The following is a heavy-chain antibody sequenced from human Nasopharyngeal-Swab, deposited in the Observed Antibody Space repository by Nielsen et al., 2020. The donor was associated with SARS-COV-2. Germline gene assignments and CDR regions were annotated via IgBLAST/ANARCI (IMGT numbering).Heavy chain of an antibody. CDR2: IYHSGST. D-gene: IGHD6-19*01. J-gene: IGHJ4*02. Sequence: SETLSLTCTVSGYSISSGYYWGWIRQPPGKGLEWIGSIYHSGSTYYNQSLKSRVTTSVDTSKSQFSLKLGSVTAADTAVYYCARGGYSSGWVVYWGQGTLVTVSS. CDR3: ARGGYSSGWVVY. CDR1: GYSISSGYY. V-gene: IGHV4-38-2*02.